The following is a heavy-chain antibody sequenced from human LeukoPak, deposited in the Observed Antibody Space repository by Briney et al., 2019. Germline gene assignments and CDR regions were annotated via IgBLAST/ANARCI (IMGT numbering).Heavy chain of an antibody. J-gene: IGHJ6*02. D-gene: IGHD3-3*01. CDR3: AKDTSYDFWSGYSDV. Sequence: GGSLRLSCAASGFTFDDYAMHWVRQAPGKGLEWVSGISWNSGSIGYADSVKGRFTISRDNAKNSLYLQMNSLRAEDTALYYCAKDTSYDFWSGYSDVWGQGTTVTVSS. V-gene: IGHV3-9*01. CDR1: GFTFDDYA. CDR2: ISWNSGSI.